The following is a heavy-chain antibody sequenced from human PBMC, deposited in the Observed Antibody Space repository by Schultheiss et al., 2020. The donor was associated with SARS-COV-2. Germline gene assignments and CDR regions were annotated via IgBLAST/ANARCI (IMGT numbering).Heavy chain of an antibody. V-gene: IGHV4-34*01. CDR1: NYSITDGYS. CDR2: INHRGTT. Sequence: SETLSLTCAVSNYSITDGYSWSWIRQPPGKGLEWIGEINHRGTTNYNPSLRSRVTISVDTSKNQFSLKLSSVTAADTAVYYCARGRYYYDSSGRYWYFDLWGRGTLVTVSS. J-gene: IGHJ2*01. D-gene: IGHD3-22*01. CDR3: ARGRYYYDSSGRYWYFDL.